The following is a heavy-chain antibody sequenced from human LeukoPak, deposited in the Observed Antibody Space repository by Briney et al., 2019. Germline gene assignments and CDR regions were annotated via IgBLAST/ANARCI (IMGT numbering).Heavy chain of an antibody. CDR2: ISSSGSTI. D-gene: IGHD6-13*01. J-gene: IGHJ6*02. CDR1: GFTFSVYY. V-gene: IGHV3-11*01. Sequence: PGGSLRLSCAASGFTFSVYYMSWIRQAPGKGLEWVSYISSSGSTIYYADSVKGRFTISRDNAKNSLYLQMNSLRAEDTAVYYCARDLKAYSSSWYGPYYYYYGMDVWGQGTTVTVSS. CDR3: ARDLKAYSSSWYGPYYYYYGMDV.